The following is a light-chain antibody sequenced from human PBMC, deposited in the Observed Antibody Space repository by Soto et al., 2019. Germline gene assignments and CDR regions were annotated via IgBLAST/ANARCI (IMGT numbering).Light chain of an antibody. CDR1: QSVSSNY. Sequence: EIVLMQSPGTLSLSPGERATLSCRASQSVSSNYLAWYQQKPGQAPRLLIDGASRRATGIPDRFSGSGSGTDFTLTISRPEPEDFAVYYCQQYGTSPPLTFGGGTKVEIK. CDR2: GAS. V-gene: IGKV3-20*01. CDR3: QQYGTSPPLT. J-gene: IGKJ4*01.